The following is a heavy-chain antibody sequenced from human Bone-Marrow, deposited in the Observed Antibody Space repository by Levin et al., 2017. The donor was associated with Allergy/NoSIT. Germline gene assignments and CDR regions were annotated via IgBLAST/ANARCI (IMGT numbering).Heavy chain of an antibody. J-gene: IGHJ4*02. D-gene: IGHD6-19*01. V-gene: IGHV1-24*01. Sequence: GESLKISCKVSGYTLTELSMHWVRQAPGKGLEWMGGFDPEDGETIYAQKFQGRVTMTEDTSTDTAYMELSSLRSEDTAVYYCATVLIAVAGYYFDYWGQGTLVTVSS. CDR3: ATVLIAVAGYYFDY. CDR1: GYTLTELS. CDR2: FDPEDGET.